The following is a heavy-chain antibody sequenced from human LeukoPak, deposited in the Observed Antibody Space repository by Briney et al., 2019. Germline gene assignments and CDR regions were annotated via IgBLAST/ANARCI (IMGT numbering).Heavy chain of an antibody. D-gene: IGHD1-7*01. CDR2: IYYSGST. J-gene: IGHJ4*02. Sequence: PSETLSLTCTVSGGSVSSGSYYWSWIRQPPGKGLEWIGYIYYSGSTNYNPSLKSRVTISVDTSKNQFSLKLSSVTAADTAVYYCARGNWNSRFDYWGQGTLVTVSS. V-gene: IGHV4-61*01. CDR1: GGSVSSGSYY. CDR3: ARGNWNSRFDY.